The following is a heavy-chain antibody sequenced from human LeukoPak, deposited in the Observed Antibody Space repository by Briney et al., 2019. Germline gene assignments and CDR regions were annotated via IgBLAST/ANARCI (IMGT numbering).Heavy chain of an antibody. CDR1: GFAFSTYS. CDR3: ARVLSGCETTRCELDY. V-gene: IGHV3-21*01. Sequence: PGGSLGLSCAASGFAFSTYSMTWVRQAPGKGLEWVSSISSSSTYIYYADSVKGRVTISRDNAKNSLYLQMNSLRAEDTAVYYCARVLSGCETTRCELDYWGQGTLVTVSS. D-gene: IGHD1-26*01. CDR2: ISSSSTYI. J-gene: IGHJ4*02.